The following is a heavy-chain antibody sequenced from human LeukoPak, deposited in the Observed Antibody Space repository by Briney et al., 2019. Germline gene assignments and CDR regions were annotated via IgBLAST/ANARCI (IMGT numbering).Heavy chain of an antibody. Sequence: GGSLRLSCAASGFTFDDYGMSWVRQAPGKGLEWVSGINWNGGSRGYADSVKGRFTISRDNAKNSLYLQMNSLRAEDTALYYCARKDCSSTSCYSFDYWGQGTLVTVSS. D-gene: IGHD2-2*02. CDR2: INWNGGSR. J-gene: IGHJ4*02. V-gene: IGHV3-20*04. CDR3: ARKDCSSTSCYSFDY. CDR1: GFTFDDYG.